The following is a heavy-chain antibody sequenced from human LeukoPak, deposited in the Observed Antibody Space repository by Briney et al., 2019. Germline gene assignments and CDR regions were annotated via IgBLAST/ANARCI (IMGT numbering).Heavy chain of an antibody. CDR1: GCTFSSYA. D-gene: IGHD2-2*02. V-gene: IGHV3-23*01. J-gene: IGHJ6*02. CDR3: AGVHCSSTSCYSGMDV. CDR2: ISGSGGST. Sequence: GGSLRLSCAASGCTFSSYAMSWVRQAPGKGLEWVSAISGSGGSTYYADSVKGRFTISRDNSKNTLYLQMNSLRAEDTAVYYCAGVHCSSTSCYSGMDVWGQGTTVTVSS.